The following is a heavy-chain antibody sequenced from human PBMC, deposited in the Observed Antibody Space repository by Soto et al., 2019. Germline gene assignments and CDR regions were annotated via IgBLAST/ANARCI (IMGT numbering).Heavy chain of an antibody. J-gene: IGHJ6*03. D-gene: IGHD3-3*01. CDR2: IYYSGST. V-gene: IGHV4-39*01. CDR3: AILLADQMTPYYM. Sequence: QSPGKGLVWIGRIYYSGSTYYDPSLKSRVTISVDTSKIQFSLKLSSVTAAETAVYYFAILLADQMTPYYM.